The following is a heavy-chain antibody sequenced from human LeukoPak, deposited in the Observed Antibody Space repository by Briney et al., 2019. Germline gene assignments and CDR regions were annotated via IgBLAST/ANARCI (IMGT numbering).Heavy chain of an antibody. V-gene: IGHV1-58*02. D-gene: IGHD6-13*01. CDR3: AAGFSNRGYIY. CDR1: GLTFRTSA. Sequence: SVKVSCKASGLTFRTSAMQWVRQTRGQGLEWIGWTVLGSGDTNYAQSLKERLTITRDMSTSTAYMELSSLRSEDTAMYYCAAGFSNRGYIYWGQGTLVT. J-gene: IGHJ4*02. CDR2: TVLGSGDT.